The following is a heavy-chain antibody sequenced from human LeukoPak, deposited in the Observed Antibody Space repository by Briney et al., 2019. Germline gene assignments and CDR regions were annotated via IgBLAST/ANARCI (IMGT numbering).Heavy chain of an antibody. CDR1: GFTFSSYS. CDR3: ARAGGGDDYGDPPDY. Sequence: NPGGSLRLSCAASGFTFSSYSMNWVRQAPGKGLEWVSSISSSSSYIYYADSVKGRFTISRDNAKNSLYLQMNSLRAEDTAVYYCARAGGGDDYGDPPDYWGQGTLVTVSS. J-gene: IGHJ4*02. V-gene: IGHV3-21*01. CDR2: ISSSSSYI. D-gene: IGHD4-17*01.